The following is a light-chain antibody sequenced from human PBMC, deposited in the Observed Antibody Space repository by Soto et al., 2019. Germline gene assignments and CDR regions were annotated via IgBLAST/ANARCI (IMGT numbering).Light chain of an antibody. V-gene: IGLV2-23*02. CDR1: SSDVGSHNL. CDR3: CSYGGSRAV. CDR2: EVS. Sequence: QSVLTQPASVSGSPGQSITISCTGTSSDVGSHNLVSWYQQHPGQAPKLMIYEVSKRPLGVSPRFSASKSGNTASLTISGLQDEDEADYCCCSYGGSRAVFGGGTQLTVL. J-gene: IGLJ2*01.